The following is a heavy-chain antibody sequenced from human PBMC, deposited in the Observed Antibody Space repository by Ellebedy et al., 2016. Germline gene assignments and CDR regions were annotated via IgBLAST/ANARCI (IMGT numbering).Heavy chain of an antibody. V-gene: IGHV3-23*01. Sequence: GESLKISXAASGFTFSSYAMSWVRQAPGKGLEWVSAISGSGGSTYYADSVKGRFTISRDNSKNTLYLQMNSLRAEDTAVYYCAKRHVTAAGTGFDYWGQGTLVTVSS. CDR3: AKRHVTAAGTGFDY. D-gene: IGHD6-13*01. CDR2: ISGSGGST. CDR1: GFTFSSYA. J-gene: IGHJ4*02.